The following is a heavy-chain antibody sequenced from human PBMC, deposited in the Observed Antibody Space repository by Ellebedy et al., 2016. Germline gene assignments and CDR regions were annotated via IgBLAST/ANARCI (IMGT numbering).Heavy chain of an antibody. J-gene: IGHJ4*02. CDR1: GFTFSSYA. CDR2: IKQDGSEK. Sequence: GGSLRLXXAASGFTFSSYAMSWVRQAPGKGLEWVANIKQDGSEKYYVDSVKGRFTISRDNAKNSLYLQMNSLRAEDTAVYYCARDFGTQGFDYWGQGTLVTVSS. CDR3: ARDFGTQGFDY. D-gene: IGHD3-10*01. V-gene: IGHV3-7*01.